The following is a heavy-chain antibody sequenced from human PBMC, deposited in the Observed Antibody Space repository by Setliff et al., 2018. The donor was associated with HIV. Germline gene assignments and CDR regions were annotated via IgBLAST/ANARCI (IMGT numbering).Heavy chain of an antibody. J-gene: IGHJ4*02. Sequence: SETLSLTCTASGASVGSGSHYWSWIRQPPGKGLEYIGYINYSWRTTYNPSLKRRVSMSIDTSKNQFSLRLSSVTAADTAVYYCARDPPGHGDSNDYWGQGTLVTVSS. CDR2: INYSWRT. V-gene: IGHV4-61*01. CDR3: ARDPPGHGDSNDY. CDR1: GASVGSGSHY. D-gene: IGHD4-17*01.